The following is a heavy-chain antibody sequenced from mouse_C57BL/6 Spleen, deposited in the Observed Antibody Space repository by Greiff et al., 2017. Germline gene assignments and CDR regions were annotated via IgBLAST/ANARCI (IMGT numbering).Heavy chain of an antibody. J-gene: IGHJ2*01. Sequence: VQLQQPGAELVKPGASVKLSCKASGYTFTSYWMQWVKQRPGQGLEWIGEIDPSDSYTNYNQKFKGKATLTVDTSSSTAYMQLSSLTSEDPAVYYCARELGRRGFDYWGQGTTLTVSS. CDR3: ARELGRRGFDY. D-gene: IGHD4-1*01. V-gene: IGHV1-50*01. CDR1: GYTFTSYW. CDR2: IDPSDSYT.